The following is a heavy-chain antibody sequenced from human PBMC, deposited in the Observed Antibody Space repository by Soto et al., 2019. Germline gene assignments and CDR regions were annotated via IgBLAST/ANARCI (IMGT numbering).Heavy chain of an antibody. CDR3: AHRTNDSYFKY. Sequence: QITLKESGPTLVKPTQTLTLTCTFSGFSPSATGVGVAWIRQPPGKALEWLALIYWDDDKRYSPSLKSRLTITKDTSKNQVVLTMTNMDPVDTGTYDCAHRTNDSYFKYWGQGTLATVSS. CDR1: GFSPSATGVG. CDR2: IYWDDDK. V-gene: IGHV2-5*02. J-gene: IGHJ4*02.